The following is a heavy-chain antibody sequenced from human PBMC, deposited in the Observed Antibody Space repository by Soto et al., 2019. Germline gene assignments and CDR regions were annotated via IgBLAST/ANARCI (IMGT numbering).Heavy chain of an antibody. D-gene: IGHD2-21*01. J-gene: IGHJ5*02. CDR1: GASISGYY. CDR2: IYATGTT. V-gene: IGHV4-4*07. Sequence: SETLSLTCTVSGASISGYYWSWIRKSAGKGLEWIGRIYATGTTNCNPSLRSRVTISIDTSKNQLSLNLRSVSAADTAVYYCARGRGEFDAWGQGTPVTVSS. CDR3: ARGRGEFDA.